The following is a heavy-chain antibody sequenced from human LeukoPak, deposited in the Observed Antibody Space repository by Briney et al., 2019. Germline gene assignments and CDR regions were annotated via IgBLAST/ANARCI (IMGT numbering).Heavy chain of an antibody. V-gene: IGHV1-24*01. CDR3: ATDLSGSGKSFDY. CDR2: FDPEDGET. J-gene: IGHJ4*02. Sequence: ASVKVSCKVSGYTLTELSMHWVRQAPGKGLEWIGGFDPEDGETIYAQKFQGRVTMTEDTSTDTAYMELSSLRSEDTAVYYCATDLSGSGKSFDYWGQGTLVTVSS. D-gene: IGHD3-10*01. CDR1: GYTLTELS.